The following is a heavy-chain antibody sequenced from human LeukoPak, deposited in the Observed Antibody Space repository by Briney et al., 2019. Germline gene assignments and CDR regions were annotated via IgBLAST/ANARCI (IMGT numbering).Heavy chain of an antibody. Sequence: GASVKDSCKVSGGTFSSYPISWVRQAPGQGLEWMGEITPIFGEAQNAEKFQGRVTITADEPTSTVYMELTSLRLDDTAMYYCARNSRVASTSGLNYWGQGTLVTVSS. CDR2: ITPIFGEA. V-gene: IGHV1-69*13. CDR1: GGTFSSYP. D-gene: IGHD5-12*01. J-gene: IGHJ4*02. CDR3: ARNSRVASTSGLNY.